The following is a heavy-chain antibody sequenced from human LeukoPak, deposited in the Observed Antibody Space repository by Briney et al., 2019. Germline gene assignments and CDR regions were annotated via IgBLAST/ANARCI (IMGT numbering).Heavy chain of an antibody. CDR2: INHSGST. J-gene: IGHJ5*02. V-gene: IGHV4-34*01. CDR1: GGSFSGYY. Sequence: SETLSLTCAVYGGSFSGYYWSWIRQPPGKGLEWIGEINHSGSTNYNPSLKSRVTISVDTSKNQFSLKLSSVTAADTAVYYCARRRLLITMIVLLTPSYNWFDPWGQGTLVTVSS. D-gene: IGHD3-22*01. CDR3: ARRRLLITMIVLLTPSYNWFDP.